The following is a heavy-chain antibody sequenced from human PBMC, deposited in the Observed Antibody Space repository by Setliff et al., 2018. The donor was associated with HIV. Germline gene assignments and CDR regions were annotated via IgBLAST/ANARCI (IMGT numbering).Heavy chain of an antibody. Sequence: ASEVSCKASGYTFTSYGITWVRQAPGQGLEWMGWINAYNGNTNYAQELQGRVTMTTDTSTSTVYMELRSLRSDDTAVYYCAREGYSGSYFNYYYYLDVWGKGTTVTVSS. CDR2: INAYNGNT. CDR3: AREGYSGSYFNYYYYLDV. CDR1: GYTFTSYG. D-gene: IGHD1-26*01. J-gene: IGHJ6*03. V-gene: IGHV1-18*01.